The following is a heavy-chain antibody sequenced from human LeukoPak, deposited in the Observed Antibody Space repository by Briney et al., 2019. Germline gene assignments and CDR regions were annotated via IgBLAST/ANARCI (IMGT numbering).Heavy chain of an antibody. Sequence: SETLSLTCAVYGGSFSGYHWSWIRQPPGKGLEWIGEINHSGSTNYNPSLKSRVTISVDTSKNQFSLKLSSVTAADTAVYCCARGPIVVVPAAILGYFDYWGQGILVTVSS. J-gene: IGHJ4*02. V-gene: IGHV4-34*01. CDR3: ARGPIVVVPAAILGYFDY. CDR2: INHSGST. D-gene: IGHD2-2*01. CDR1: GGSFSGYH.